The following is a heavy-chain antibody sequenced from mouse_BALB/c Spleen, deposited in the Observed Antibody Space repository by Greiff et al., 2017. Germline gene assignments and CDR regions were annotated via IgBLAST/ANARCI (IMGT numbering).Heavy chain of an antibody. CDR1: GFTFSSYG. J-gene: IGHJ2*01. CDR3: ARHGNLDY. D-gene: IGHD4-1*01. Sequence: DVMLVESGGDLVKPGGSLKLSCAASGFTFSSYGMSWVRQTPDKRLEWVATISSGGSYTYYPDSVKGRFTISRDNAKNTLYLQMSSLKSEDTAMYYCARHGNLDYWGQGTTLTVSS. V-gene: IGHV5-6*02. CDR2: ISSGGSYT.